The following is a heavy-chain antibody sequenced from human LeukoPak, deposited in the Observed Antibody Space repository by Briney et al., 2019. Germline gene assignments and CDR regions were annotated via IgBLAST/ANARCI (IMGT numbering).Heavy chain of an antibody. D-gene: IGHD3-10*01. Sequence: SQTLSLTFSVSCVSISSLVYSGSGIRQPPGKALEWIGYIYHSGSTYYNPSLKSRVTISVDRFKNQFSLRLSSVTAADTAVYYCAREGGSGNIDYWGQGTLVTVSS. J-gene: IGHJ4*02. CDR3: AREGGSGNIDY. CDR1: CVSISSLVYS. CDR2: IYHSGST. V-gene: IGHV4-30-2*01.